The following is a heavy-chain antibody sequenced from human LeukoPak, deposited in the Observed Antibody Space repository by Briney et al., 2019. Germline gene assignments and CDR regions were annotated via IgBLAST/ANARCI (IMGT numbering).Heavy chain of an antibody. V-gene: IGHV1-2*06. D-gene: IGHD6-13*01. Sequence: ASVKVSCKASGYTFTGYYLHWVRQAPGQGLEWMGRINPNSGGTNYAQKFQGRVTMTRDTSISTAYMELSRLRSDDTAVYYCATAAAGTGFDYWGQGTLVTVSS. CDR1: GYTFTGYY. CDR2: INPNSGGT. J-gene: IGHJ4*02. CDR3: ATAAAGTGFDY.